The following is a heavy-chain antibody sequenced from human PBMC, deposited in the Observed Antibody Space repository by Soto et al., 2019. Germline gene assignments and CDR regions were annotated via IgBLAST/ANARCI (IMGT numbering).Heavy chain of an antibody. CDR3: TRQGATRIFDY. CDR2: IRSKANNYAT. D-gene: IGHD1-26*01. V-gene: IGHV3-73*01. Sequence: GGSLRLSCAASGFTFSGSTLHWVRQASGKGLGWVGRIRSKANNYATAYAASVKGRFAISRDDSKNTAYLQMNSLKTEDTAVYYCTRQGATRIFDYWGRGTLVTV. J-gene: IGHJ4*02. CDR1: GFTFSGST.